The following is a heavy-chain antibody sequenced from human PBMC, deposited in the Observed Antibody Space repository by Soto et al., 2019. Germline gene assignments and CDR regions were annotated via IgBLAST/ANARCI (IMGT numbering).Heavy chain of an antibody. J-gene: IGHJ4*02. D-gene: IGHD2-15*01. CDR3: ARVVGSCSGGSCYGFDY. V-gene: IGHV4-34*01. Sequence: QVQLQQWGAGLLKPSETLSLTCAVYGGSFSGYYWSWIRQPPGKGLEWIGEINHSGSTNYNPSLKSRVTISVDPSKNQFSLKLSSVTAADTAVYYCARVVGSCSGGSCYGFDYWGQGTLVTVSS. CDR2: INHSGST. CDR1: GGSFSGYY.